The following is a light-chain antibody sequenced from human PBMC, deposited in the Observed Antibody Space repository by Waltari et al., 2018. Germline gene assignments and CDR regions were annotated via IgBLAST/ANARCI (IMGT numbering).Light chain of an antibody. J-gene: IGLJ2*01. V-gene: IGLV2-14*01. CDR1: SGDIGGSDF. CDR2: DVD. Sequence: QSALTQPASVSASPGQSITISCTGTSGDIGGSDFVSWYQHHPGRAPKVLIFDVDHRPSGISDRFSGSKSGNTASPTISGLQAEDDGDYYCRSPSTNNVVVFGGGTKVTVL. CDR3: RSPSTNNVVV.